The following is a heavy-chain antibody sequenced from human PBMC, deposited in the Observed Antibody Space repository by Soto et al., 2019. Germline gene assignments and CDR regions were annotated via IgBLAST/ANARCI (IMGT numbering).Heavy chain of an antibody. CDR2: INSDGSST. J-gene: IGHJ4*02. CDR1: GFTFSSYW. V-gene: IGHV3-74*01. CDR3: ARAEAGARGEGPDY. D-gene: IGHD3-10*01. Sequence: GGSLRLSCAASGFTFSSYWMHWVRQAPGKGLVWVSRINSDGSSTSYADSVKGRFTISRDNAKNTLYLQMNSLRAEDTAVYYCARAEAGARGEGPDYWGQGTLVTVSS.